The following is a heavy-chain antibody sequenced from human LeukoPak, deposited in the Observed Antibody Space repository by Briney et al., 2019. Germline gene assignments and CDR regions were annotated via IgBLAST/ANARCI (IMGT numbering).Heavy chain of an antibody. CDR1: GGTFSSYA. J-gene: IGHJ5*02. CDR3: ARSPYRAAILRFVP. V-gene: IGHV1-69*13. D-gene: IGHD2-2*02. Sequence: SVKVSCKASGGTFSSYAISWVRQAPGQGLEWMGGIIPIFGTANYAQKFQGRVTITADESTSTAYMELSSLRSEDTAAYYCARSPYRAAILRFVPWGQGTLVTVSS. CDR2: IIPIFGTA.